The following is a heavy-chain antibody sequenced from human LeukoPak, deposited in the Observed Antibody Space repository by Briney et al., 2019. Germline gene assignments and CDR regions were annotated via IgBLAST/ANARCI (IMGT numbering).Heavy chain of an antibody. CDR1: GFTVSSSY. J-gene: IGHJ4*02. D-gene: IGHD3-22*01. Sequence: GGSLRLSCAASGFTVSSSYMSWVRQAPGKGLEWVSVIYRGGTTYYADSVKGRFTISRGTSKNTLYLQMNSLRAEDTAVYYCAKTYYYDNNGYYYFDYWGQGTLVTVSS. CDR2: IYRGGTT. CDR3: AKTYYYDNNGYYYFDY. V-gene: IGHV3-66*01.